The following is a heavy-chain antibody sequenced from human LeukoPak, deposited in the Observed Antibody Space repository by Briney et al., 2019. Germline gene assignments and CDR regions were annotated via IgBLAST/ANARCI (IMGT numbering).Heavy chain of an antibody. V-gene: IGHV1-8*01. CDR2: MNPNSGNT. CDR1: GYTFTSYD. Sequence: GASVKVSCKASGYTFTSYDINWVRQATGQGLEWMGWMNPNSGNTGYAQKFQGRVTMTRNTSISTAYMELSSLRSEDTAVYYCARGTQSYYDILTGYSTLFDYWGQGTLVTVSS. CDR3: ARGTQSYYDILTGYSTLFDY. J-gene: IGHJ4*02. D-gene: IGHD3-9*01.